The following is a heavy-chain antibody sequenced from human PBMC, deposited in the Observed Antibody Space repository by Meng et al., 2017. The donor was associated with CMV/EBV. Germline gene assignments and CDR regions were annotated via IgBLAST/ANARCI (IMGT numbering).Heavy chain of an antibody. V-gene: IGHV4-30-4*08. J-gene: IGHJ4*02. CDR1: GGCISSGDYY. CDR3: ARVTSRVAGAFDY. Sequence: LQESGPGVVKPSQTLSLTCTVSGGCISSGDYYWSWIRQPPGKGLEWIGYIYYSGSTYYNPSLKSRVTISVDTSKNQFSLKLSSVTAADTAVYYCARVTSRVAGAFDYWGQGTLVTVSS. D-gene: IGHD1-14*01. CDR2: IYYSGST.